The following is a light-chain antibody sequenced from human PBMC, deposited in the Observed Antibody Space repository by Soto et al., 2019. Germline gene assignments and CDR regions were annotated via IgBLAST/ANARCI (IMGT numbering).Light chain of an antibody. CDR2: AAS. CDR3: QKYSSVPV. J-gene: IGKJ3*01. Sequence: DIPMTQSPSSLSASVGDRVTITCRASQGINNYVAWYQQKPGKPPKLLIHAASTLQSGVPSRFSGSGSGTDFTLTINSLQPEDVATYSCQKYSSVPVFGPGTKVDIK. V-gene: IGKV1-27*01. CDR1: QGINNY.